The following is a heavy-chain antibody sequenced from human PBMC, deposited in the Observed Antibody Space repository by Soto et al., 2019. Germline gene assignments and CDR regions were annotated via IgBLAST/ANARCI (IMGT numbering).Heavy chain of an antibody. V-gene: IGHV4-34*01. J-gene: IGHJ6*02. CDR3: ARGRDYYGSGSYYYYGMDV. D-gene: IGHD3-10*01. CDR2: INHSGST. Sequence: SETLSLTCAVYGGSFSGYYWSWIRQPPGKGLEWIGEINHSGSTNYNPFLKSRVTISVDTSKNQFSLKLSSVTAADTAVYYCARGRDYYGSGSYYYYGMDVWGQGTTVTVSS. CDR1: GGSFSGYY.